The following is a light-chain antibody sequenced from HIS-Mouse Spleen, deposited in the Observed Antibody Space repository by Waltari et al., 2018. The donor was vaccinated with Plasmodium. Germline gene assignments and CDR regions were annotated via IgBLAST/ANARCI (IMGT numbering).Light chain of an antibody. CDR1: SSDVGGYNY. J-gene: IGLJ2*01. V-gene: IGLV2-8*01. CDR3: SSYAGSNNLEV. Sequence: QSALTQPPSASGSPGQSVTISCTGTSSDVGGYNYVSWNQQHPGKAPKLMIYEVSKRPSGVPDRFSGSKSGNTASLTGSGLQAEDEADYYCSSYAGSNNLEVFGGGTKLTVL. CDR2: EVS.